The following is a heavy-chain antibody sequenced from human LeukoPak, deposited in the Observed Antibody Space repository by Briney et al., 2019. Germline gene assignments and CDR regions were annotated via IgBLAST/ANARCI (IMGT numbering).Heavy chain of an antibody. CDR2: IKQDGSEK. Sequence: GGSLRLSCAASGFTFSSYWMSWVRQAPGKGLEWVANIKQDGSEKYYVDSVQGRFTVYRDNAKNSLYLQMNSLRAEDTAVYYCARVYRSSSGYCFDFWGQGTLVTVSS. CDR3: ARVYRSSSGYCFDF. CDR1: GFTFSSYW. J-gene: IGHJ4*02. V-gene: IGHV3-7*01. D-gene: IGHD6-13*01.